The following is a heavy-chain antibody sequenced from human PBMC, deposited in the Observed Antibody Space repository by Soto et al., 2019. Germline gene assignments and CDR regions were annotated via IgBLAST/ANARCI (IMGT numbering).Heavy chain of an antibody. CDR2: INPNSGGT. Sequence: ASVKVSCKASGYTFTGYYMHWVRQAPGQGLEWMGWINPNSGGTNYAQKFQGRVTVTRDTSISTAYMELSRLRSDDTAVYYCARDPALRYSSSWSFDYWGQGTLVTVS. J-gene: IGHJ4*02. D-gene: IGHD6-13*01. CDR1: GYTFTGYY. V-gene: IGHV1-2*02. CDR3: ARDPALRYSSSWSFDY.